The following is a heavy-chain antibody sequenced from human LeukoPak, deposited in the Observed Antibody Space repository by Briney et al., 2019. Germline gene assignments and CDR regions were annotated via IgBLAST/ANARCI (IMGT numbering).Heavy chain of an antibody. CDR1: GFTFSSYA. Sequence: GGSLRLSCAASGFTFSSYAMSWVRQAPGKGLEWVSAIRGSGGSTYYPDSVKGRFTISRDNSKNTLYLQMKSLRAEDTAVYYCAKEIHYSSRWSAGGAFDIWGQGTMVTVSS. CDR3: AKEIHYSSRWSAGGAFDI. J-gene: IGHJ3*02. CDR2: IRGSGGST. D-gene: IGHD2-2*01. V-gene: IGHV3-23*01.